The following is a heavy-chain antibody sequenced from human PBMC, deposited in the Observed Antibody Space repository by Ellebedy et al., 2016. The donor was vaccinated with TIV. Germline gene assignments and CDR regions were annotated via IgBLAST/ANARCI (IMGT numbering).Heavy chain of an antibody. Sequence: SETLSLTXNVSGGTISSTNYYWDWIRQSPEKGLEWIGSIYHSGSTYYNPSLKSRLTISLDTTKNQSSLRLDSVTAADTAVYYCASSPSGYEIPYWGRGTLVTVSS. CDR1: GGTISSTNYY. D-gene: IGHD5-12*01. J-gene: IGHJ4*02. CDR3: ASSPSGYEIPY. CDR2: IYHSGST. V-gene: IGHV4-39*07.